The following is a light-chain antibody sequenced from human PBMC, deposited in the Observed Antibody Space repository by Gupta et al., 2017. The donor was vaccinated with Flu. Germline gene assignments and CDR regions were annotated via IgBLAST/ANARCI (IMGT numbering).Light chain of an antibody. J-gene: IGKJ2*01. Sequence: IVMTQSQLSLHVTSAQPAAISCWSSQSRRHSNGYKYLDWYLQKPGQAPQVLMYLGSNRASEIPDRFSGSGSGTDFTLKISRVEAEDVGVYYCRQVVQTQYTFGQGTKLEIK. CDR3: RQVVQTQYT. CDR1: QSRRHSNGYKY. CDR2: LGS. V-gene: IGKV2-28*01.